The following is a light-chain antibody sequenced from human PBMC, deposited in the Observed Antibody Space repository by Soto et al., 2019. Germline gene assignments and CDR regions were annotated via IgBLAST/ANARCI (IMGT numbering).Light chain of an antibody. CDR2: GAS. Sequence: EIVITQSPATLSVSPGERSTLSCRAGQSVSRNLAWYQQTPGQAPRLFXYGASTRATGIPARFSGSGSETDLSLTISSLQLADFALYDCQQSNNWPPLTFGGGTKVDIK. J-gene: IGKJ4*01. CDR1: QSVSRN. V-gene: IGKV3-15*01. CDR3: QQSNNWPPLT.